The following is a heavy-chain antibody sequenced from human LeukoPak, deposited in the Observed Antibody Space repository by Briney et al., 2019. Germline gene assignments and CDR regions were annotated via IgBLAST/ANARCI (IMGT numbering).Heavy chain of an antibody. CDR3: AKDEEVSIVPDAFDI. D-gene: IGHD2-2*01. V-gene: IGHV3-30*02. Sequence: GGSLRLSCAASGFTFSSYGMHWVRQAPGKGLEWVAFIRYDGSNKYYADSVKGRFTISRDNSKNTLYLQMNSLRAEDTAVYYCAKDEEVSIVPDAFDIWGKGTMVTVSS. J-gene: IGHJ3*02. CDR2: IRYDGSNK. CDR1: GFTFSSYG.